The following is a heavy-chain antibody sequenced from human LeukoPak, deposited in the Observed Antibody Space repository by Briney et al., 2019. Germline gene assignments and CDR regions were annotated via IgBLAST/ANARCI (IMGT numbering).Heavy chain of an antibody. J-gene: IGHJ4*02. V-gene: IGHV3-74*03. CDR1: GFTFNDYW. D-gene: IGHD2-15*01. CDR3: TRIHGGYPFDY. CDR2: IKTDGSAM. Sequence: GGSLRLSCVGSGFTFNDYWIHWVRQAPGKGLVWVSAIKTDGSAMQYADSVKGRFAISRDNAKNTVYLQMNSLRDEDTAVYYCTRIHGGYPFDYWGQGTLVTVSS.